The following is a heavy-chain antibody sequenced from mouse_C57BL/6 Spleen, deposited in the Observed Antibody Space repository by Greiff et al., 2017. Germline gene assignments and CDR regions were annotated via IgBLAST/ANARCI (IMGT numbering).Heavy chain of an antibody. CDR1: GFNIKDYY. J-gene: IGHJ3*01. CDR2: IDPEDEET. Sequence: EVQLQQSGAELVKPGASVKLSCTASGFNIKDYYMHWVKQRTEQGLEWIGRIDPEDEETKYAPKFQGKATITADTSSHTAYLQLSSLTSEDTAVYYCARSYYDYDEGAWFAYWGQGTLVTVSA. CDR3: ARSYYDYDEGAWFAY. D-gene: IGHD2-4*01. V-gene: IGHV14-2*01.